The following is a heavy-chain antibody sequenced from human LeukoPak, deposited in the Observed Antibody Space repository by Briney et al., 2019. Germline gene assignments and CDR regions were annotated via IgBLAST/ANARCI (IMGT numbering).Heavy chain of an antibody. CDR2: IWNDGMSR. J-gene: IGHJ4*02. CDR1: GFTFSTFG. Sequence: PGGSLRLSCAVSGFTFSTFGMHWVRQAPGKGLEWVANIWNDGMSRYYADSVKGRFSISRDNSKNTVYLQMNSLTVEDTAVYYCAKGVHSSGWGGTPPREYLDYWGQGTLVTVSS. CDR3: AKGVHSSGWGGTPPREYLDY. V-gene: IGHV3-33*06. D-gene: IGHD6-19*01.